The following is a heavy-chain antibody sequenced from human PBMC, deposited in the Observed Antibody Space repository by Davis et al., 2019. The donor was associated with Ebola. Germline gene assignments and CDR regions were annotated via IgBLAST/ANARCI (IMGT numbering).Heavy chain of an antibody. CDR3: AKDKGDFWSGYYGRAGTYGMDV. CDR2: IRYDGSNK. Sequence: GESLKISCAASGFTFSSYGMHWVRQAPGKGLEWVAFIRYDGSNKYYADSVKGRFTISRDNSKNTLYLQMNSLRAEDTAVYYCAKDKGDFWSGYYGRAGTYGMDVWGQGTTVTVSS. CDR1: GFTFSSYG. J-gene: IGHJ6*02. D-gene: IGHD3-3*01. V-gene: IGHV3-30*02.